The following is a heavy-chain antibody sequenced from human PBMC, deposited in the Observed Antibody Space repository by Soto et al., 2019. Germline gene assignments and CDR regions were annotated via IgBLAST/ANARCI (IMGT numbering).Heavy chain of an antibody. CDR2: ISGSGGST. CDR3: ASHLGELSFSLDY. Sequence: EVQLLESGGGLVQPGGSLRLSCAASGFTFSSYAMSWVRQAPGKGLEWVSAISGSGGSTYYADAVKGRFTSSRDNSKNTLYLQMNSLRAEDTAVYYCASHLGELSFSLDYWGQGTLVTVSS. J-gene: IGHJ4*02. CDR1: GFTFSSYA. V-gene: IGHV3-23*01. D-gene: IGHD3-16*02.